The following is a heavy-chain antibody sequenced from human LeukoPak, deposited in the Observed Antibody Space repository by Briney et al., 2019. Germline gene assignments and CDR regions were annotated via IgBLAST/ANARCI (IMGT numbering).Heavy chain of an antibody. CDR1: GFTFSSYG. D-gene: IGHD1-1*01. CDR2: ISYDGSNK. CDR3: AKYTHQRYNWNPSRSAFDI. J-gene: IGHJ3*02. Sequence: SGGSLRLSCAASGFTFSSYGMHWVRQAPGKGLEWVAVISYDGSNKYYADSVKGRFTISRDNSKNTLYLQMNSLRAEDTAVYYCAKYTHQRYNWNPSRSAFDIWGQGTMVTVSS. V-gene: IGHV3-30*18.